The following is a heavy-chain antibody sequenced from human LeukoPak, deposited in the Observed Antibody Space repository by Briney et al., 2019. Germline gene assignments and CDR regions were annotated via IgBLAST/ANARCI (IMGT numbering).Heavy chain of an antibody. V-gene: IGHV4-39*01. Sequence: SETLSLTCTVSGGSISSSSYYWAWIRQPPGKGLGWIGSIYYSGNTYYNPSLKSRITLSVDTSKNQFSLKLSSVTAADSAVYYCARRNSGNYYGLFDPWGQGTLVTVSS. D-gene: IGHD1-26*01. CDR1: GGSISSSSYY. CDR3: ARRNSGNYYGLFDP. J-gene: IGHJ5*02. CDR2: IYYSGNT.